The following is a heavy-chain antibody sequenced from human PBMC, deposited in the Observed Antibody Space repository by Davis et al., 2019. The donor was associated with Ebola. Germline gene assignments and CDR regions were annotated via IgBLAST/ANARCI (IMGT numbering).Heavy chain of an antibody. V-gene: IGHV4-34*01. J-gene: IGHJ5*02. CDR3: AREDLTIFGVVTRYNWFDP. D-gene: IGHD3-3*01. CDR1: GGSFSSYY. Sequence: SETLSLTCAVYGGSFSSYYWGWIRQPPGKGLEWIGSIYYSGSTNYNPSLKSRVTISVDTSKNQFSLKLSSVTAADTAVYYCAREDLTIFGVVTRYNWFDPWGQGTLVTVSS. CDR2: IYYSGST.